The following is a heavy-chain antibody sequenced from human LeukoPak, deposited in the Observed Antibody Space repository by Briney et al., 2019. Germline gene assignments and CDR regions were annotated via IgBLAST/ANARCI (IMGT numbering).Heavy chain of an antibody. J-gene: IGHJ4*02. CDR3: ARWGFSSNWYYFDY. V-gene: IGHV4-39*01. CDR2: ICYSGST. D-gene: IGHD6-13*01. CDR1: GGSISSSSYY. Sequence: TSETLSLTCTVSGGSISSSSYYWGWIRQPPGKGLEWIGNICYSGSTYYNPSLKSRVTISVDTSKNQFSLKLTSVTAADTAVFYCARWGFSSNWYYFDYWGQGTLVTVSS.